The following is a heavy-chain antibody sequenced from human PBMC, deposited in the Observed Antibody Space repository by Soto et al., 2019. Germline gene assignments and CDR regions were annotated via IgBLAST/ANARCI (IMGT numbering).Heavy chain of an antibody. CDR3: VRELVASDAFDI. V-gene: IGHV3-33*01. J-gene: IGHJ3*02. CDR2: IWYDGSNK. CDR1: GFTFSSYG. D-gene: IGHD5-12*01. Sequence: PGGSLRLSCAASGFTFSSYGMHWVRQAPGKGLEWVAVIWYDGSNKYYADSVKGRFTISRDNSKNTLYLQMNSLRAEDTAVYYCVRELVASDAFDIWGQGTMVTV.